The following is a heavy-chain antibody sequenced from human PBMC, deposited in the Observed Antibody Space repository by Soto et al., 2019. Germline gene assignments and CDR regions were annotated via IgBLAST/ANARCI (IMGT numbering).Heavy chain of an antibody. J-gene: IGHJ5*02. V-gene: IGHV1-69*06. CDR3: AQRFVRITIFGVAQGGWFDP. CDR2: IIPIFGTA. CDR1: GGTFSSYA. D-gene: IGHD3-3*01. Sequence: SVKVSCKASGGTFSSYAISWVRQAPGQGLEWMGGIIPIFGTANYAQKFQGRVTITADKSTSTAYMELSSLRSEDTAVYYCAQRFVRITIFGVAQGGWFDPWGQGTLVTVSS.